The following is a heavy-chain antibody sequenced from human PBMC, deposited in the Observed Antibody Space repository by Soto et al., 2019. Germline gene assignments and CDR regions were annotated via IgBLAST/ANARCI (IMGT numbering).Heavy chain of an antibody. CDR3: VKPSGWYPDY. CDR1: GFTFSDYG. J-gene: IGHJ4*02. CDR2: ISPDGSNK. Sequence: QVQLVESGGGVVQPGGSLRLSCAVSGFTFSDYGMHWVRQAPGKGLEWVAVISPDGSNKYYPASLRGRFTISRDNSKKTLYLQMSSLRGEDTAVYYCVKPSGWYPDYWGQGTHVTV. D-gene: IGHD6-19*01. V-gene: IGHV3-30*18.